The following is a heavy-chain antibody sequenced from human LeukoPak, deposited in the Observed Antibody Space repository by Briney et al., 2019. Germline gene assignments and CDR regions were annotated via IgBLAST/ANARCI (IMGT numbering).Heavy chain of an antibody. CDR1: GGSFSGYY. J-gene: IGHJ3*02. CDR2: INHSGST. Sequence: ASETLSLTCAVYGGSFSGYYWSWIRQPPGKGLEWIGEINHSGSTNYNPSLKSRVTISVDTSKNQFSLKLSSVTAADTAVYYCARDVGGDPAAVEGFDIWGQGTMFTVSS. D-gene: IGHD2-2*01. V-gene: IGHV4-34*01. CDR3: ARDVGGDPAAVEGFDI.